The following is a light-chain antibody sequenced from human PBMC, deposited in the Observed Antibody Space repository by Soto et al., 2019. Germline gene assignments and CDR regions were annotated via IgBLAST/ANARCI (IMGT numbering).Light chain of an antibody. CDR2: GAS. Sequence: EVAVTQSPATLSVSPGERVTLSCRASQSISSNLAWYQQKPGRAPRLLMYGASTRATGIPARFSSSGSGTEFTLTISSLQSEDFAVYYCHQYNNWPRTLGRGTKVEIK. CDR1: QSISSN. CDR3: HQYNNWPRT. V-gene: IGKV3-15*01. J-gene: IGKJ1*01.